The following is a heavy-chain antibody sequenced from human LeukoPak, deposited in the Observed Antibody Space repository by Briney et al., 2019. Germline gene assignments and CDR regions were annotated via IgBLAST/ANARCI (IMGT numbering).Heavy chain of an antibody. CDR1: AGSINDYF. Sequence: PSETLSLTCTVSAGSINDYFWSWIRHPPGKGLEWNGYIYKSGGTSYNPSLKSRVTISVDTSKNQFSLKLSSVSAADTAVYYCARTKGSTVTTFFGRFDPWGQGTLVTVSS. CDR3: ARTKGSTVTTFFGRFDP. CDR2: IYKSGGT. V-gene: IGHV4-59*08. D-gene: IGHD4-17*01. J-gene: IGHJ5*02.